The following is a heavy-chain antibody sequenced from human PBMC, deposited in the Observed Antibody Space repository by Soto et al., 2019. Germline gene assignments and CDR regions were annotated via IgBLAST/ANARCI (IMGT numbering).Heavy chain of an antibody. CDR2: IYPGDSDT. CDR1: GYSFTNYW. V-gene: IGHV5-51*01. CDR3: ARRDRSTWAGAAFDI. D-gene: IGHD1-26*01. Sequence: GESLKISCKGSGYSFTNYWIGWVRQMPGKGLEWMGLIYPGDSDTRYSPSFQGQVTISADKSISTANLQWSSLKASDTAMYYCARRDRSTWAGAAFDIWGQGTMVTVSS. J-gene: IGHJ3*02.